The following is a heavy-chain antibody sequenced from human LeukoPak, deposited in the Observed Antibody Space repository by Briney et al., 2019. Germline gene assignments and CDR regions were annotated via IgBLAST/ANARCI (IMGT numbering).Heavy chain of an antibody. V-gene: IGHV3-7*03. J-gene: IGHJ4*02. CDR1: GFTFTNYC. CDR3: ARFPSPATHSDY. CDR2: IGQDGNVK. D-gene: IGHD5-12*01. Sequence: GGSLGLSCAASGFTFTNYCMSWVRQPPGKGLEWVANIGQDGNVKNYVDSVKGRFTISRDNAKSSLYLQINSLRAEDTAVFYCARFPSPATHSDYWGQGALVTVSS.